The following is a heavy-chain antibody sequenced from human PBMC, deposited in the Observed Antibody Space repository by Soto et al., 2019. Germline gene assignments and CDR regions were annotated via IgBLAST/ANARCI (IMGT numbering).Heavy chain of an antibody. CDR3: AKVQTYYDFWSGYYLGWFDP. V-gene: IGHV3-23*01. CDR1: GFTFSSYA. CDR2: ISGSGGST. D-gene: IGHD3-3*01. Sequence: GGSLRLSCAASGFTFSSYAMSWVRQAPGKGLEWVSAISGSGGSTYYADSVKGRSTISRDNSKNTLYLQMNSLRAEDTAVYYCAKVQTYYDFWSGYYLGWFDPWGQGTLVTVSS. J-gene: IGHJ5*02.